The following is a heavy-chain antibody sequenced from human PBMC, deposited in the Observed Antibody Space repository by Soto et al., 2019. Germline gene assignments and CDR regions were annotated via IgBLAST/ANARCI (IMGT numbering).Heavy chain of an antibody. CDR1: GGSFSGYY. D-gene: IGHD6-19*01. J-gene: IGHJ4*02. V-gene: IGHV4-34*01. CDR2: INHSGST. Sequence: QVQLQQWGAGLLKPSETLSLTCAVYGGSFSGYYWSWIRQPPGKGLEWIGEINHSGSTNYNPSLKSRVTISVDTSKNQFSLKLSSVTAADTAVYSCARLDKGSGWSHFDYWGQGTLVTVSS. CDR3: ARLDKGSGWSHFDY.